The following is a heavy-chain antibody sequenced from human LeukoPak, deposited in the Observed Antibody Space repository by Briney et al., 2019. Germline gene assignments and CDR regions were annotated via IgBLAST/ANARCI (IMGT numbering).Heavy chain of an antibody. CDR1: GFTFSSYG. CDR3: AKDPRDGYNYGPDY. J-gene: IGHJ4*02. D-gene: IGHD5-24*01. CDR2: IRYDGSNK. V-gene: IGHV3-30*02. Sequence: GGSLRLSCAASGFTFSSYGMHWVRQAPGKGLEWVAFIRYDGSNKYYADSVKGRFTISRDNSKNTLYLQMNSLRAEDTAVYYCAKDPRDGYNYGPDYWGQGTLVTVSS.